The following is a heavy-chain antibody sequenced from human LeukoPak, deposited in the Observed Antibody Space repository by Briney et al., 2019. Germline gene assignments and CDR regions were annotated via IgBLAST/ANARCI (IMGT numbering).Heavy chain of an antibody. CDR1: GFTFSSYA. CDR3: TKEITAGYYDSSGAFDY. CDR2: ISGSGGST. D-gene: IGHD3-22*01. Sequence: GGSLRLSCAASGFTFSSYAMSWVRRAPGKGLEWVSAISGSGGSTYYADSVKGRFTISRDNSKNTLYLQMNSLRAEDTAVYYCTKEITAGYYDSSGAFDYWGQGTLVTVSS. V-gene: IGHV3-23*01. J-gene: IGHJ4*02.